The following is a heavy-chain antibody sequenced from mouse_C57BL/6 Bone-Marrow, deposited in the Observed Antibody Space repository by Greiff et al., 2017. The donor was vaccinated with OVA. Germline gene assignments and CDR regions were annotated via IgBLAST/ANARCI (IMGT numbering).Heavy chain of an antibody. CDR3: ARRPYYGSSYWYFDV. V-gene: IGHV1-72*01. CDR2: IDPNSGGT. D-gene: IGHD1-1*01. CDR1: SYTFTSYW. J-gene: IGHJ1*03. Sequence: VQLQQSGAELVKPGASVKPSCKASSYTFTSYWMHWVKQRPGRGLEWIGRIDPNSGGTKYNEKFKSKATLTVDKPSSTAYMQLSSLTSEDSAVYYCARRPYYGSSYWYFDVWGTGTTVTVSS.